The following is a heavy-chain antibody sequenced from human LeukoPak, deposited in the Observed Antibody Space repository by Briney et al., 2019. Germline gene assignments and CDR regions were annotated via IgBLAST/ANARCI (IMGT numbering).Heavy chain of an antibody. Sequence: SGGSLRLSCVASGFTVSTYAMSWVRQFPGKGLEWVSAISGAGGNTYYGDTVRGRFSISRDNAKNTLYLQMDSLRPEDTAVYHCVRADGRSYGLFDSWGRGTLVIVSS. CDR1: GFTVSTYA. V-gene: IGHV3-23*01. CDR3: VRADGRSYGLFDS. D-gene: IGHD5-18*01. CDR2: ISGAGGNT. J-gene: IGHJ4*02.